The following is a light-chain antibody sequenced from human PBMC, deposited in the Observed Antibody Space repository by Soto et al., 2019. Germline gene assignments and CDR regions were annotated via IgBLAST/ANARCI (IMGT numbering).Light chain of an antibody. CDR1: QSVSKY. CDR3: QQRSNWPWT. V-gene: IGKV3-11*01. J-gene: IGKJ1*01. Sequence: EILVTQFPATLSVSPGEGATLSCRASQSVSKYLAWYQQKPGQPPRLLIYDASTRASGIPARFSGSGSGTDFTLTISSLELEDFAVYYCQQRSNWPWTFGQGTKVEVK. CDR2: DAS.